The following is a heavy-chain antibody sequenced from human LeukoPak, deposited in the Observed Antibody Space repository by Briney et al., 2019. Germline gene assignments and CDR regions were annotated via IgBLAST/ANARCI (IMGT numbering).Heavy chain of an antibody. CDR2: INHSGST. CDR1: GGSFSGYY. J-gene: IGHJ4*02. V-gene: IGHV4-34*01. CDR3: AREYGSGSSYKRAYFDY. Sequence: SETLSLTCAVYGGSFSGYYWSWIRQPPGKGLEWIGEINHSGSTNYNPSLKSRVTISVDTSKNQFSLKLSSVTAADTAVYYCAREYGSGSSYKRAYFDYWGQGTLVTVSS. D-gene: IGHD3-10*01.